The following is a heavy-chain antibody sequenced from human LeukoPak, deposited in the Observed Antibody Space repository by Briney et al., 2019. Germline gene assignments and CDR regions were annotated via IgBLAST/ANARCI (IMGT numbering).Heavy chain of an antibody. CDR1: GGTFSSYA. CDR2: IIPIFGTA. Sequence: PAASVKVSCKASGGTFSSYAISWVRQAPGQGLEWMGGIIPIFGTANYAQKFQGRVTITADKSTSTAYMELSSLRSEDTAVYYCARAGRRSGRDFDYWGQGTLVTVSS. CDR3: ARAGRRSGRDFDY. V-gene: IGHV1-69*06. D-gene: IGHD1-26*01. J-gene: IGHJ4*02.